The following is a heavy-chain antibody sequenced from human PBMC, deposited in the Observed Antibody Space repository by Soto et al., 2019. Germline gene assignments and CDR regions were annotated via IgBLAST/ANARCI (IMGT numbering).Heavy chain of an antibody. Sequence: ASVKVSCKASGYTFTSYYMHWVRQAPGQGLEWMGIINPSGGSTSYAQKFQGRVTMTRDTSTSTVYMELSSLRSEDTAVYYCARVRATVVTPPVGPGGYFDLWGRGTLVTVSS. CDR1: GYTFTSYY. V-gene: IGHV1-46*01. CDR2: INPSGGST. CDR3: ARVRATVVTPPVGPGGYFDL. J-gene: IGHJ2*01. D-gene: IGHD4-17*01.